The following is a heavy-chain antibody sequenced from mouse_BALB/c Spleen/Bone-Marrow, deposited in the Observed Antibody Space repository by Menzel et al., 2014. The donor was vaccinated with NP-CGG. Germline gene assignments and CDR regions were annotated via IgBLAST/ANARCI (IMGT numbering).Heavy chain of an antibody. D-gene: IGHD2-14*01. V-gene: IGHV14-3*02. Sequence: EVQVVESGAELVKPGASVKLSTASGFNIKDTYMHWVKQRPEQGLEWIGRIDPANGNTKYDPKFQGKATITADTSSNTAYLQLSSLTSEDTAGYYCARYRLRTYFDYWGQGTALTVSS. CDR3: ARYRLRTYFDY. J-gene: IGHJ2*01. CDR2: IDPANGNT. CDR1: GFNIKDTY.